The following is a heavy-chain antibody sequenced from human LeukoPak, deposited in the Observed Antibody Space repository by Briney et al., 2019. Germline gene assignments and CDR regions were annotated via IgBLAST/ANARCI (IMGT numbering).Heavy chain of an antibody. V-gene: IGHV3-23*01. CDR1: GFTFSSYA. J-gene: IGHJ4*02. Sequence: GGSLRLSCAASGFTFSSYAMSWVRQAPGKGLEWVSAISGSGGGTYYADSVKGRFTISRDNSKNTLYLQMNSLRAEDTAVYYCAKDLGIAVARDPLDYWGQGTLVTVSS. CDR2: ISGSGGGT. D-gene: IGHD6-19*01. CDR3: AKDLGIAVARDPLDY.